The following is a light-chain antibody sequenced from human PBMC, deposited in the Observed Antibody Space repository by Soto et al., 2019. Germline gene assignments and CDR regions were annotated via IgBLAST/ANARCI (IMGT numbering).Light chain of an antibody. CDR2: AAS. J-gene: IGKJ1*01. V-gene: IGKV1-9*01. CDR3: QQLNSYPRT. Sequence: TQSPATLSVSPGERATLSCRASQSVGSNLAWYQQKPGKAPKLLIYAASTLQSGVPSRFSGSGSGTDFTLTISSLQPEDFATYYCQQLNSYPRTFGQGTKVDIK. CDR1: QSVGSN.